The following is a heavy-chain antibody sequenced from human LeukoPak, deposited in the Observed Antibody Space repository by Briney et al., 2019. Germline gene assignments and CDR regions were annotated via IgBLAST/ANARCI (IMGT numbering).Heavy chain of an antibody. CDR1: GGSISSYY. Sequence: SETLSLTCTVSGGSISSYYWSWIRQPPGKGLEWIGYIYYSGSTNYNPSLKSRVTISVDTSKNQFSLKLGPVTAADTAVYYCAKGTSSGWYYFDYWGQGTLVTVSS. D-gene: IGHD6-19*01. CDR2: IYYSGST. V-gene: IGHV4-59*08. CDR3: AKGTSSGWYYFDY. J-gene: IGHJ4*02.